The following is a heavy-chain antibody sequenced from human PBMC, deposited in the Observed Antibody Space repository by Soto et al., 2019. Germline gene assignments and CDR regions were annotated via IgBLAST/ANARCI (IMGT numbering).Heavy chain of an antibody. CDR1: GFTFSSYG. Sequence: LSLTCAASGFTFSSYGMHLVRQAPGKGLEWVAVISYDGSNKYYADSVKGRFTISRDNSKNTLYLQMNSLRAEDTAVYYCAKDSRGDYYDSSGYLFDYWGQGTLVTVSS. V-gene: IGHV3-30*18. J-gene: IGHJ4*02. CDR3: AKDSRGDYYDSSGYLFDY. D-gene: IGHD3-22*01. CDR2: ISYDGSNK.